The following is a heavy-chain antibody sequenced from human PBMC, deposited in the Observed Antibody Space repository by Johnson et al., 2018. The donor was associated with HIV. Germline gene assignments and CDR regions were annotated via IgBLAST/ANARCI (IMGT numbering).Heavy chain of an antibody. D-gene: IGHD3-3*01. CDR1: GFIVSSNY. V-gene: IGHV3-69-1*01. CDR3: ARDPLAYDNFWSGSLHAFDI. Sequence: MQLVESGGGLVKPGGSLRLSCAASGFIVSSNYMSWVRQGPGKGLEWVSAITGSGAITYYADSVRGRFTISRDNAKNSLYLQMNSLRGDDTAVYYCARDPLAYDNFWSGSLHAFDIWGQGTMVTVSS. CDR2: ITGSGAIT. J-gene: IGHJ3*02.